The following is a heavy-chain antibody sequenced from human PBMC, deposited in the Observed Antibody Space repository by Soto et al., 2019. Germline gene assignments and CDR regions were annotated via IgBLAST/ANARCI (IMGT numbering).Heavy chain of an antibody. V-gene: IGHV3-23*01. Sequence: EVQLLESGGGLVQPGGSLRLSCAVSGFTFSSHGKSWVRQAPGKGLEWVSSISGSGDRTYYADSVKGRFTISRDNNKNTVYLQMNSLRVEDTAVYYCAKMGDSSGYDLFDYWGQGTLVTVSS. J-gene: IGHJ4*02. CDR1: GFTFSSHG. D-gene: IGHD3-22*01. CDR2: ISGSGDRT. CDR3: AKMGDSSGYDLFDY.